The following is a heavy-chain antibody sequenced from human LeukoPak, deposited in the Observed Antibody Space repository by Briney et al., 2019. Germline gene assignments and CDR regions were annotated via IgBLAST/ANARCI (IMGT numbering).Heavy chain of an antibody. CDR3: ARSISGWYYYFDY. V-gene: IGHV3-66*01. D-gene: IGHD6-19*01. CDR1: GFTVSSNY. CDR2: IYSGGST. Sequence: GGSLRLSCAASGFTVSSNYMSWVRQAPGKGLEWVSVIYSGGSTYYADSVKGRFTISRDNSKNTLYLQMNSLRAEDTAVYYCARSISGWYYYFDYWGQGTLVTVSS. J-gene: IGHJ4*02.